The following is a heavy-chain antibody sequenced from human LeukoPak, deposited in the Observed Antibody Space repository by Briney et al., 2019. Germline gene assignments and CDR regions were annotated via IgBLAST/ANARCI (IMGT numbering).Heavy chain of an antibody. V-gene: IGHV3-30*02. CDR1: GFTFSSYG. D-gene: IGHD5-18*01. J-gene: IGHJ4*02. Sequence: GGSLRLSCAASGFTFSSYGMHWVRQAPGKGLEWVAFIRYDGSNKYYADSVKGRFTISRDNSKNTLYLQMNRLRAEDTAVYYCAKDRIQLWLVDYWGQGTLVTVSS. CDR2: IRYDGSNK. CDR3: AKDRIQLWLVDY.